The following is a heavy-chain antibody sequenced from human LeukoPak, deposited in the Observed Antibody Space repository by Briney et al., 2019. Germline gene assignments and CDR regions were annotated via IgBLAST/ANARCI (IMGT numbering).Heavy chain of an antibody. CDR1: GGYIITSGHY. V-gene: IGHV4-39*07. CDR2: VYYTGVT. Sequence: SETLSLTCTVSGGYIITSGHYWGWIRQPPGKGLEWIGSVYYTGVTSTNPFFRSRMSISVDTSKNQFSLNLTSVTAADAAVYYCARERSSSGGHNWFDPWAREPWSPSPQ. CDR3: ARERSSSGGHNWFDP. D-gene: IGHD4-23*01. J-gene: IGHJ5*02.